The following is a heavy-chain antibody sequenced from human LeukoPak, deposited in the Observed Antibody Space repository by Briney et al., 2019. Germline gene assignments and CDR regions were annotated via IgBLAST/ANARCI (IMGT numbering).Heavy chain of an antibody. V-gene: IGHV3-33*06. Sequence: GGSLRLSCAASGFTFSHYGMHWVRQAPGKGLEWVAVIWNDGTNRYYGDSVKGRFAISRDDSKNTVYLQMNGLRAGDTAVYYCAKDAQRGFDYSNSLEYWGQGTLVTVSS. J-gene: IGHJ4*02. CDR2: IWNDGTNR. CDR1: GFTFSHYG. D-gene: IGHD4-11*01. CDR3: AKDAQRGFDYSNSLEY.